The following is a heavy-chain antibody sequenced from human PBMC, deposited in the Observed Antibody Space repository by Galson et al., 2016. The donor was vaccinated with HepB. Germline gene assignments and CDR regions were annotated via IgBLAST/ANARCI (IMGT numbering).Heavy chain of an antibody. J-gene: IGHJ4*02. CDR2: IIPFIGKA. Sequence: SVKVSCKASGDTFGSFAISWVRQAPGQGLEWMGRIIPFIGKANYAQKFQGRVTITADKFTNTAYMELSSLRSEDTAVYFCARSLDYGDLYFDYWGQGTLVTVSS. CDR1: GDTFGSFA. CDR3: ARSLDYGDLYFDY. D-gene: IGHD4-17*01. V-gene: IGHV1-69*04.